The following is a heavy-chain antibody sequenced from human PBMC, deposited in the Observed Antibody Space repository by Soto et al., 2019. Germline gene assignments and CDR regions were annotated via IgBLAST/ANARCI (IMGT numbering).Heavy chain of an antibody. J-gene: IGHJ6*02. Sequence: ASVKVSCKASGYTFTGYYMHWVRQAPGQGLEWMGWINPNSGGTNYAQKFQGRVTMTRDTSISTAYMELSRLRSDDTAVYYCARDNTVNYGMDVWGQGTTVTVSS. D-gene: IGHD4-17*01. CDR1: GYTFTGYY. CDR3: ARDNTVNYGMDV. CDR2: INPNSGGT. V-gene: IGHV1-2*02.